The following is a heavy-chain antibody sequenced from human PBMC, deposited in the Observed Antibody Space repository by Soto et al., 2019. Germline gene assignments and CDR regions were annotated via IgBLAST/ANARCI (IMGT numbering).Heavy chain of an antibody. CDR2: ISYDGSNK. Sequence: QVQLVESGGGVVQPGRSLRLSCAASGFTFSSYAMHWVRQAPGKGLEWVAVISYDGSNKYYADSVKGRFTISRDNSKNTPYLQMNSLRAEDTAVYYCARAESYWYFDLWGRGTLVTVSS. CDR3: ARAESYWYFDL. CDR1: GFTFSSYA. V-gene: IGHV3-30-3*01. J-gene: IGHJ2*01.